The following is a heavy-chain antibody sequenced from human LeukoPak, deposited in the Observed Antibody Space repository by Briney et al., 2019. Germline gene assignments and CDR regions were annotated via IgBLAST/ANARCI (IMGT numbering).Heavy chain of an antibody. D-gene: IGHD1-26*01. J-gene: IGHJ4*02. CDR3: ASGSSGTYYYFDY. Sequence: PGGSLRPSCAASGFTFSSYSMNWVRQAPGKGLEWSSSISSSSSYIYYADSVKGRFTISRDNTKSSLYLKMNSLRAEDTAVYYCASGSSGTYYYFDYWGQGTLVTVSS. CDR1: GFTFSSYS. CDR2: ISSSSSYI. V-gene: IGHV3-21*01.